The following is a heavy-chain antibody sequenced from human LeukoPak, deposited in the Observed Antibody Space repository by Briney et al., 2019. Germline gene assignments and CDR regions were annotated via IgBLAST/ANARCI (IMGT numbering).Heavy chain of an antibody. CDR1: GGTFSSYA. V-gene: IGHV1-69*13. CDR2: IIPIFGTA. J-gene: IGHJ4*02. CDR3: ARDRGIQLWSGFDY. D-gene: IGHD5-18*01. Sequence: WASVKVSCKASGGTFSSYAISWVRQAPGQGLEWMGGIIPIFGTANYAQKFQGRVTITADESTSTAYMELSSLRSEDTAVYYCARDRGIQLWSGFDYWGQGTLATVSS.